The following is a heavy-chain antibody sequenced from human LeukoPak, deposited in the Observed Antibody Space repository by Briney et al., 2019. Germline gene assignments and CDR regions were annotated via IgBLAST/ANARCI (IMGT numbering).Heavy chain of an antibody. D-gene: IGHD3-16*02. J-gene: IGHJ4*02. CDR3: ARVFFYDYVWGSYRPTTGYYFDY. CDR1: GFTVSSNY. CDR2: IYSGGST. Sequence: GGSLRLSCAASGFTVSSNYMSWVRQAPGKGLEWVSVIYSGGSTYYADSVKGRFTISRDNSKNTLYLQMNSLRAEDTAVYYCARVFFYDYVWGSYRPTTGYYFDYWGQGTLVTVSS. V-gene: IGHV3-66*01.